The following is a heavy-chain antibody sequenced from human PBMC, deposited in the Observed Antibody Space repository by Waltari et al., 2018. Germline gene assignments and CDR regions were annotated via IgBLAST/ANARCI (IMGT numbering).Heavy chain of an antibody. CDR1: GFNFAAYA. CDR2: ISWNSDNI. V-gene: IGHV3-9*01. Sequence: EVQLVESGGGLVQPGRSLRLSCDVSGFNFAAYAMHWVRHTPGKGLECVSGISWNSDNIGYADSVKGRFTISRDNAKNSLYLQMNSLRPEDTALYYCAKGHSGSYGLKDWGQGTLVTVSS. J-gene: IGHJ4*02. CDR3: AKGHSGSYGLKD. D-gene: IGHD1-26*01.